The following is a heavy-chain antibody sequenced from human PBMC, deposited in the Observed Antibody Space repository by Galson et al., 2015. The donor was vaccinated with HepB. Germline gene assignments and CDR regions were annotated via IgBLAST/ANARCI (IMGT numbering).Heavy chain of an antibody. CDR1: GFNFNSYW. J-gene: IGHJ6*02. CDR3: ARENSTHGGLDV. D-gene: IGHD5/OR15-5a*01. CDR2: IREDGRQK. V-gene: IGHV3-7*03. Sequence: SLRLSCAASGFNFNSYWMTWVRQAPGKGLEWVAHIREDGRQKNYVDSLKGRFTISRDNAKNSLDLQMKSLTVEDTAIYFCARENSTHGGLDVWGQGTTVTVTS.